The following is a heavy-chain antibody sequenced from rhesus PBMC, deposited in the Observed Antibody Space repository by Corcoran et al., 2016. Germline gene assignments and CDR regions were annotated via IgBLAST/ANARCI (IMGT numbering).Heavy chain of an antibody. D-gene: IGHD6-25*01. J-gene: IGHJ4*01. V-gene: IGHV4-169*02. CDR2: IYGSGSST. CDR1: GGSISSSY. Sequence: QLQLQESGPGLVKPSETLSVTCAVSGGSISSSYWSWIRQAPGKGLEWIGYIYGSGSSTNYNPALQSRVTLSVDTSKNQLSLKLSSVTTADTAVYYCARETAAAGTFDYWGQGVLVTVSS. CDR3: ARETAAAGTFDY.